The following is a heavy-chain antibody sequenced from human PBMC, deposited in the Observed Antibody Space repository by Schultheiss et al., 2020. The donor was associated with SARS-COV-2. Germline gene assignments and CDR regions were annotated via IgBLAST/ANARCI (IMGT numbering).Heavy chain of an antibody. CDR1: GFTFSSYA. D-gene: IGHD5-18*01. CDR3: ARGIGGYSYGQVDY. V-gene: IGHV3-30*07. Sequence: GGSLRLSCAASGFTFSSYAMHWVRQAPGKGLEWVAVISYDGSNKYYADSVKGRFTISRDNSKNTLYLQMNSLRAEDTAVYYCARGIGGYSYGQVDYWGQGTLVTVSS. CDR2: ISYDGSNK. J-gene: IGHJ4*02.